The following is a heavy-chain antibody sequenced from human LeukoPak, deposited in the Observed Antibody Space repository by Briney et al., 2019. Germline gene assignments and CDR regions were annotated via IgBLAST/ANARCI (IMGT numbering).Heavy chain of an antibody. D-gene: IGHD3-3*01. Sequence: GGSLRLSCAASGFTFSSYWMSWVRQAPGKGLEWVAIIKQDGSEKYYVDSVKGRFTISRDNAKNSLYLQMNSQRGEDTAVYYCALRRNFCFDYWGQGTLVTVSS. CDR1: GFTFSSYW. V-gene: IGHV3-7*01. CDR3: ALRRNFCFDY. J-gene: IGHJ4*02. CDR2: IKQDGSEK.